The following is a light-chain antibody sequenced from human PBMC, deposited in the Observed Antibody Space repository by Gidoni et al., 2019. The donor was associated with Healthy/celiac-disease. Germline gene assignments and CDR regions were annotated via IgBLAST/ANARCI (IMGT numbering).Light chain of an antibody. Sequence: QSVLTQPPSASGTPGQRVTISCSGSSSNIGSNTVNWYQQLPGTAPKLLIYSNNQRPSGVPDRFSGSKSGTSAFLAISGLQSEDEADYYCAAWDDSLNGPVFGGGTKLT. CDR1: SSNIGSNT. V-gene: IGLV1-44*01. CDR2: SNN. CDR3: AAWDDSLNGPV. J-gene: IGLJ3*02.